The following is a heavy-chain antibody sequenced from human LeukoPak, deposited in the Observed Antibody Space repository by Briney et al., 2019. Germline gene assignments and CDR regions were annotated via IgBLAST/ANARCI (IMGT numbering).Heavy chain of an antibody. CDR1: GFTFSNAW. CDR2: IKSKTDGRTT. V-gene: IGHV3-15*01. CDR3: TANYYDSSGYYYKDY. J-gene: IGHJ4*02. D-gene: IGHD3-22*01. Sequence: GGSLRLSCAASGFTFSNAWMSWVRQAPGKGLEWVGRIKSKTDGRTTDYAAPVKGRFTISRDDSKNTLYLQMNSLETEDTAVYYCTANYYDSSGYYYKDYWGQGTLVTVSS.